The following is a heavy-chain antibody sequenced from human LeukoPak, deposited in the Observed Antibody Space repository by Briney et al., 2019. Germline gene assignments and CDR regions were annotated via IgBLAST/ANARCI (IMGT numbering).Heavy chain of an antibody. CDR3: ARAPPYDSSGLLDY. V-gene: IGHV3-30-3*01. CDR2: ISYDGSNK. Sequence: GGSLRLSCAASGFTFSSYAMHWVRQAPGKGLEWVAVISYDGSNKYYADSVKGRFTISRDNSKNTLYLQMNTLRAEDTAVYYCARAPPYDSSGLLDYWGQGTLVTVSS. CDR1: GFTFSSYA. J-gene: IGHJ4*02. D-gene: IGHD3-22*01.